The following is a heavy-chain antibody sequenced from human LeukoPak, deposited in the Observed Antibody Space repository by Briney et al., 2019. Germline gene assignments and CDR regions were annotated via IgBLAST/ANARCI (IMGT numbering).Heavy chain of an antibody. CDR1: GLTFSSYW. J-gene: IGHJ4*02. CDR2: INTDGSST. Sequence: GGSLRLSCAASGLTFSSYWMHWVRQAPGKGLVWVSRINTDGSSTSYADSVKGRFTISRDNAKNTLYLQMNSLRAEDTAVYYCARATVPDTYDFWSGYSYYFDYWGQGTLVTVSS. CDR3: ARATVPDTYDFWSGYSYYFDY. D-gene: IGHD3-3*01. V-gene: IGHV3-74*01.